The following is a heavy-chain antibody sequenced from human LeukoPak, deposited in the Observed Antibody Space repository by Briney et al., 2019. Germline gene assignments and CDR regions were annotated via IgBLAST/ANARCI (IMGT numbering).Heavy chain of an antibody. D-gene: IGHD4-11*01. CDR1: GYTFSSYD. CDR3: ARDPSVWAADYRASDY. V-gene: IGHV1-18*01. CDR2: ISAYNGNT. Sequence: EASVKVSCKASGYTFSSYDISWVRQAPGQGLEWMGWISAYNGNTNYAQKLQGRVTMTTDTSTSTAYMELRSLRSDDTAVYSCARDPSVWAADYRASDYWGQGTLVTVSS. J-gene: IGHJ4*02.